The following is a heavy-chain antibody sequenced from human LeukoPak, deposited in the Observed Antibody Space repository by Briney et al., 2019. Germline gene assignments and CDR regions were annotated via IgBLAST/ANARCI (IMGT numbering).Heavy chain of an antibody. Sequence: SETLSLTCTVSGGSISSGSYYWSWIRQPAGKGLEWIGRIYTSGSTNYNPSLKSRVTISVDTSKNQFSLKLSSVTAADTAVYYCAREAYYDFWSGYYTGYFDYWGQGTLVTVSS. D-gene: IGHD3-3*01. V-gene: IGHV4-61*02. J-gene: IGHJ4*02. CDR1: GGSISSGSYY. CDR3: AREAYYDFWSGYYTGYFDY. CDR2: IYTSGST.